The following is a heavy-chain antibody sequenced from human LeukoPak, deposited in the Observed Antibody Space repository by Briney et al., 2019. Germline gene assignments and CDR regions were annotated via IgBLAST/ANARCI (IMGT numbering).Heavy chain of an antibody. V-gene: IGHV3-30*02. D-gene: IGHD3-3*01. CDR3: ARVLEQLFVFFDY. J-gene: IGHJ4*02. Sequence: QSGGSLRLSCAASGFSPSDYWMTWVRQTPGKGLEWVAFIRYDGSKKYYADSVKGRFTISRDNSKNTLYLQMNSLRAEDTAVYYCARVLEQLFVFFDYWGQGTLVTVSS. CDR2: IRYDGSKK. CDR1: GFSPSDYW.